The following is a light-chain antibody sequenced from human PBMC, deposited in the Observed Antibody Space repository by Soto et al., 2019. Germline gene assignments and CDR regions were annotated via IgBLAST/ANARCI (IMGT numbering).Light chain of an antibody. V-gene: IGKV3-15*01. CDR1: ESLSSN. CDR2: GAS. CDR3: QQYNSWPLT. J-gene: IGKJ4*01. Sequence: EVVMTQSPATLSVSPGGRATLSCRASESLSSNLAWYQQKPGQAPRLLIYGASTRGTGIPARFSGSGSGTEFTLTISSLQSEDFAVYYCQQYNSWPLTFGGGTKVDIK.